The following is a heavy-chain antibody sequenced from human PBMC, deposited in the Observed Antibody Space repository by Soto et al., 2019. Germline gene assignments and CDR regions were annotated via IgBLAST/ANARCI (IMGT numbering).Heavy chain of an antibody. CDR3: AREHFDWPELFYCYGMDV. J-gene: IGHJ6*02. Sequence: EVQLVESGGGLVKPGGSLRLSCAASGFTFSSYSMNWVRQAPGKGLEWVSSISSSSSYIYYADSVKGRFTISRDNAKNSLYLQMNSLRAEDTAVYYCAREHFDWPELFYCYGMDVWGQGTTVTVSS. CDR2: ISSSSSYI. CDR1: GFTFSSYS. D-gene: IGHD3-9*01. V-gene: IGHV3-21*01.